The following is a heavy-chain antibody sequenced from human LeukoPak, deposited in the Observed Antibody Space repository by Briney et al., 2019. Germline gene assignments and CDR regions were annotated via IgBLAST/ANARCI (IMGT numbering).Heavy chain of an antibody. V-gene: IGHV1-2*02. CDR3: ARGGGVAGTDFDY. CDR2: INPNSGGT. D-gene: IGHD6-19*01. J-gene: IGHJ4*02. Sequence: ASVKVSCKASGYTFTGYYMHWVRQAPGQGLEWMGWINPNSGGTNYAQKFQGRVTMTRDTSISTAYMELSRLRSDDTAVYYFARGGGVAGTDFDYWGQGTLVTVSS. CDR1: GYTFTGYY.